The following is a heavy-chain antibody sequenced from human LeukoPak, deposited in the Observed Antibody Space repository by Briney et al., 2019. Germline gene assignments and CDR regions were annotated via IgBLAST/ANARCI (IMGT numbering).Heavy chain of an antibody. V-gene: IGHV1-46*01. Sequence: GASVKVSCKASGYTFTSYYMHWVRQAPGQGLEGMGIINPSGGSTSYAQKFQGRVTMTRDMSTSTVYMELSSLRSEDTAVYYCARDSDDFWSGYYFDYWGQGTLVTVSS. J-gene: IGHJ4*02. D-gene: IGHD3-3*01. CDR3: ARDSDDFWSGYYFDY. CDR1: GYTFTSYY. CDR2: INPSGGST.